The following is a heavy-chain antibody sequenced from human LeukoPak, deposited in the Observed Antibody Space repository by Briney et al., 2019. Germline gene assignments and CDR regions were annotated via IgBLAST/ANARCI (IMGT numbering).Heavy chain of an antibody. V-gene: IGHV1-46*01. CDR2: INPSGGGT. CDR1: GYTFTSYY. J-gene: IGHJ4*02. Sequence: ASVKVSCKASGYTFTSYYMHWVRQAPGQGLEWMGIINPSGGGTSYAQKFQGRVTMTRDMSTSTVYMELSSLRSEDTAVYYCASNYDFWSGRDYWGQGTLVTVSS. CDR3: ASNYDFWSGRDY. D-gene: IGHD3-3*01.